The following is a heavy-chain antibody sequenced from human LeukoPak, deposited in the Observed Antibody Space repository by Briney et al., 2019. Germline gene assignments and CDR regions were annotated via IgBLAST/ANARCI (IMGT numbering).Heavy chain of an antibody. CDR2: INHSGST. Sequence: GSLRLSCAASGFTFSSYWMSWVRQASGKGLEWIGEINHSGSTNYNPSLKSRVTISVDTSKNQFSLKLSSVTAADTAVYYCARGKTVTPDVWGKGTTVTVSS. CDR1: GFTFSSYW. CDR3: ARGKTVTPDV. V-gene: IGHV4-34*01. D-gene: IGHD4-11*01. J-gene: IGHJ6*04.